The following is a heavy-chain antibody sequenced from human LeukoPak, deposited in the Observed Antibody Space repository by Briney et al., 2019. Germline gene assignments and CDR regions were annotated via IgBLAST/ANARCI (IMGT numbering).Heavy chain of an antibody. V-gene: IGHV3-21*01. CDR3: ARDRTLGIGDY. J-gene: IGHJ4*02. Sequence: GGSLRLSCAASGFTFSTFEMHWVRQAPGKGLEWVSSISSSSSYIYYADSVKGRFTISRDNAKNSLYLQMNSLRAEDTAVYYCARDRTLGIGDYWGQGTLVTVSS. CDR1: GFTFSTFE. D-gene: IGHD7-27*01. CDR2: ISSSSSYI.